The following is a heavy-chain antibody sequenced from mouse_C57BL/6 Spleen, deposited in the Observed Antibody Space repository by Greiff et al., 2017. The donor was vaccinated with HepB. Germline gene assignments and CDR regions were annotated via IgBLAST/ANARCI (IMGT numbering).Heavy chain of an antibody. D-gene: IGHD2-10*01. V-gene: IGHV3-6*01. CDR3: ARGRVLPYYFDY. CDR2: ISYDGSN. Sequence: EVQLQQSGPGLVKPSQSLSLTCSVTGYSITSGYYWNWIRQFPGNKLEWMGYISYDGSNNYNPSLKNRISITRDTSKNQFFLKLNSVTTEDTATYYCARGRVLPYYFDYWGQGTTLTVSS. CDR1: GYSITSGYY. J-gene: IGHJ2*01.